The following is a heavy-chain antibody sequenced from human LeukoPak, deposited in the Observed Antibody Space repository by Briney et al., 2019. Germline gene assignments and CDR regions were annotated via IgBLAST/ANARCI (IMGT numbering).Heavy chain of an antibody. J-gene: IGHJ6*02. Sequence: SETLSLTCTVSGGSISSGSYYWSWIRQPAGKGLEWIGRIYTSGSTNYNPSLKSRVTISVDTSKNQFSLKLSSVTAADTAVYYCARDSQTWLRNTSHYYGMDVWGQGTTVTVSS. CDR2: IYTSGST. V-gene: IGHV4-61*02. D-gene: IGHD1/OR15-1a*01. CDR1: GGSISSGSYY. CDR3: ARDSQTWLRNTSHYYGMDV.